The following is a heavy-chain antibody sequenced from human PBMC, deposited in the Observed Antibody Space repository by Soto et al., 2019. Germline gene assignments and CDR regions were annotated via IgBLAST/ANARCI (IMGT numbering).Heavy chain of an antibody. V-gene: IGHV4-30-4*01. CDR3: ARTYWSGWGRRLFGC. J-gene: IGHJ4*02. CDR2: IYYSGHT. Sequence: SESMSLTCPVSSGSITMGDIDCSWIRQPPGKGLEWIGYIYYSGHTYYKPPLKSRLTISVDTSKNQFSLKLSSVTAADTAVYYCARTYWSGWGRRLFGCRGQG. D-gene: IGHD3-3*01. CDR1: SGSITMGDID.